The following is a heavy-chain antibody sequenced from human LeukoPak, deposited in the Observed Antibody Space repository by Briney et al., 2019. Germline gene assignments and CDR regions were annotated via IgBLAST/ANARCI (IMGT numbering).Heavy chain of an antibody. Sequence: ASVKVSCKVSGYTLTELSMLWVRQAPGKGLEWMGGFDPEDGETIYAQKFQGRVTMTEDTSTDTDYMELSSLRSEDTAVYYCATGVLSHMDVWGKGTTVTVSS. V-gene: IGHV1-24*01. J-gene: IGHJ6*03. CDR3: ATGVLSHMDV. D-gene: IGHD3-16*01. CDR2: FDPEDGET. CDR1: GYTLTELS.